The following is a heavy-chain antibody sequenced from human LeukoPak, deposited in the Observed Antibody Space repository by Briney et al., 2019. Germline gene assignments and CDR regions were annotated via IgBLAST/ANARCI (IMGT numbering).Heavy chain of an antibody. CDR1: GGSISSSNW. J-gene: IGHJ4*02. CDR2: IYYSGST. Sequence: PSGTLSLTCAVSGGSISSSNWWSWVRQPPGKGLEWIGYIYYSGSTYYNPSLKSRVTISVDTSKNQFSLKLSSVTAADTAVYYCARSRGGYCSSTSCSRFDYWGQGTLVTVSS. CDR3: ARSRGGYCSSTSCSRFDY. D-gene: IGHD2-2*01. V-gene: IGHV4-4*02.